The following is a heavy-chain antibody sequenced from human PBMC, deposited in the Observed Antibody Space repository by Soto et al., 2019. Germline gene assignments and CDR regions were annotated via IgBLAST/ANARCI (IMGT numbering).Heavy chain of an antibody. CDR1: GASIITETYY. J-gene: IGHJ6*03. CDR3: ARGSLQLYSYGGYMDV. D-gene: IGHD5-18*01. Sequence: SETLSLTCTVSGASIITETYYWSWLRQLPGRGLEWIGYVHYSGRPLYNPSLKSRVTVSVDTSKNLFSLQLSSVTAADTAVYYCARGSLQLYSYGGYMDVWGKGTTVTVSS. V-gene: IGHV4-31*03. CDR2: VHYSGRP.